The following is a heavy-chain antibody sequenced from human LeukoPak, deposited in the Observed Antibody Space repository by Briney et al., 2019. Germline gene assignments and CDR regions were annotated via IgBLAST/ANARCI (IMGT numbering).Heavy chain of an antibody. V-gene: IGHV1-69*13. J-gene: IGHJ4*02. D-gene: IGHD4-17*01. CDR1: GGTFSSYA. CDR2: IIPIFGTT. Sequence: SVKVSCTASGGTFSSYAISWVRQAPGQGLEWMGGIIPIFGTTNYAQNFQGRVTITADESTNTAYMELTSLRSEDTAVYYCARGRPTYGFDEYYFDYCGQGTLVTVSS. CDR3: ARGRPTYGFDEYYFDY.